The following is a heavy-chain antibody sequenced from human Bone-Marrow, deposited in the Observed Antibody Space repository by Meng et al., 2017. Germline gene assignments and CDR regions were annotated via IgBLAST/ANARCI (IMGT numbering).Heavy chain of an antibody. Sequence: SETLSLTCTVSGGSISSSSYYWGWIRQPPGKGLEWIGSIYYSGSTYYNPSLKSRVTISVDTSKNQFSLKLSSVTAADTAVYYCARDPSFYDSSGYYSFSDRWGQGTLVTVSS. D-gene: IGHD3-22*01. CDR1: GGSISSSSYY. J-gene: IGHJ5*02. CDR3: ARDPSFYDSSGYYSFSDR. CDR2: IYYSGST. V-gene: IGHV4-39*07.